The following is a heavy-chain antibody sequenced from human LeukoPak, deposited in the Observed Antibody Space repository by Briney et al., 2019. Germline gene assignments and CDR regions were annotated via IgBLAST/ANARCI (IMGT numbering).Heavy chain of an antibody. J-gene: IGHJ5*02. D-gene: IGHD3-3*01. CDR3: ARVLGTIHWFDP. V-gene: IGHV1-2*02. Sequence: GASVKVSCKASGFTVTGYYMHWVRQAPGQGLEWMGWINPNSGGTSYAQKFQGRVTMTRGTSINTVYMELSSLRSDDTAVYYCARVLGTIHWFDPWGQGILVTVSS. CDR1: GFTVTGYY. CDR2: INPNSGGT.